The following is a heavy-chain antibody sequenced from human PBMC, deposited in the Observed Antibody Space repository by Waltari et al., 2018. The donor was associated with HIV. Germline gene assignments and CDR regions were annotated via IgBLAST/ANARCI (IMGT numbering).Heavy chain of an antibody. V-gene: IGHV2-70*15. CDR3: ARRRNDGIFDF. Sequence: QVTLRESGPALVKPTQTLTLTCSFSGFSLSNAGVCMSWIRQPPGKALEWLARIDWDDDKYYNTSLRARLTISKDTSQNQVVLRMTNMDPVDSGTYYCARRRNDGIFDFWGPGTLVTVSS. CDR1: GFSLSNAGVC. CDR2: IDWDDDK. D-gene: IGHD1-1*01. J-gene: IGHJ4*02.